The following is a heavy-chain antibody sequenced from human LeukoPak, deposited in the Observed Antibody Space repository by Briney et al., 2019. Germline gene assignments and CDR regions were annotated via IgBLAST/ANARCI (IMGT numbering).Heavy chain of an antibody. V-gene: IGHV1-8*01. D-gene: IGHD5-12*01. Sequence: ASVKVSCKASGYTFTSYDINWVRQATGQGLEWMGWMNPNSGNTGYAQKFQGRVTMTRNTYISTAYMELSSLRSEDTAVYYCARGSRRLIGATIPSGGDYWGQGTLVTVSS. CDR2: MNPNSGNT. CDR3: ARGSRRLIGATIPSGGDY. CDR1: GYTFTSYD. J-gene: IGHJ4*02.